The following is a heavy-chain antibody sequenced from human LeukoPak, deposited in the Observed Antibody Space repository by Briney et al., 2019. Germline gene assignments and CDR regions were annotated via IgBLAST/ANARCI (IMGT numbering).Heavy chain of an antibody. D-gene: IGHD2/OR15-2a*01. J-gene: IGHJ5*02. CDR3: AIRKIEDNYLSAGNWFDP. Sequence: PSETLSPTCTVSGGSISSYYWSWIRQPPGKGLEWIGYISYSGNTNYNPSLKSRVTISVDTSRNQFSLRLSSVTAADTAVYYCAIRKIEDNYLSAGNWFDPWGQGTLVTVSS. V-gene: IGHV4-59*08. CDR2: ISYSGNT. CDR1: GGSISSYY.